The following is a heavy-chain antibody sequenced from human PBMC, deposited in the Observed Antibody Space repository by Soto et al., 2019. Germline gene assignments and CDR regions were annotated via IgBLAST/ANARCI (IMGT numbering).Heavy chain of an antibody. V-gene: IGHV4-4*02. D-gene: IGHD6-19*01. CDR2: IYHIGST. J-gene: IGHJ4*02. Sequence: SETRSLTCAVSGGSISRSKWWSWVRQSPGKGMEWIGDIYHIGSTYYNPSLKSRVTISVDKSKNQFSLKLSSVTAADTAVYYCARGMAVAGHYFDSWGRGTLVTVSS. CDR3: ARGMAVAGHYFDS. CDR1: GGSISRSKW.